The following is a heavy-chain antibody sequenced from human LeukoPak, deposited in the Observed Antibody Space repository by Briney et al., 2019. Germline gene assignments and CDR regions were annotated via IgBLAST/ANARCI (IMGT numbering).Heavy chain of an antibody. J-gene: IGHJ4*02. V-gene: IGHV1-18*01. D-gene: IGHD6-19*01. CDR1: GYTFTSYG. Sequence: ASVKVSCKASGYTFTSYGISWVRQAPRQGLEWMGWISAYNGNTNYAQKLQGRVTMTTDTSTSTAYMELRSLRSDDTAVYYCARVLVWQWLDLIDYWGQGTLVTVSS. CDR2: ISAYNGNT. CDR3: ARVLVWQWLDLIDY.